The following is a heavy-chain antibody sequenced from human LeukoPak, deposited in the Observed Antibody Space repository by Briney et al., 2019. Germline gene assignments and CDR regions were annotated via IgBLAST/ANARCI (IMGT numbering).Heavy chain of an antibody. CDR1: GFTFSDYY. CDR2: ISCSGSTI. V-gene: IGHV3-11*01. Sequence: GGSLRLSCAASGFTFSDYYMNWIRQAPGKGLEWVSYISCSGSTIYYADSVKGRFTISRDNAKNSLYLQLSSLGADDTAVYYCATDRDGYNFGYFDYWGQGTLVTVSS. J-gene: IGHJ4*02. CDR3: ATDRDGYNFGYFDY. D-gene: IGHD5-24*01.